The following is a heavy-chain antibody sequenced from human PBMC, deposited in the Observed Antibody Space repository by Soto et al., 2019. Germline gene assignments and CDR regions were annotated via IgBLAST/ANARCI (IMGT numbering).Heavy chain of an antibody. J-gene: IGHJ4*02. Sequence: PGGSLSLSCAASGFTFSNYGIHWVRQAPGKGLEWVAVISHDGNKEYYADSVKGRFTISRDNSKNTLYLQMNSLRAEDTAVYYCAKEPDIVLMVYAIDYWGQGTLVTVSS. V-gene: IGHV3-30*18. CDR3: AKEPDIVLMVYAIDY. CDR2: ISHDGNKE. CDR1: GFTFSNYG. D-gene: IGHD2-8*01.